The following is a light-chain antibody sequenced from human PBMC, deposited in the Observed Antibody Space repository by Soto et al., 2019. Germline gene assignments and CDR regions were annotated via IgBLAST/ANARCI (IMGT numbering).Light chain of an antibody. Sequence: DIQMTQSPSSLSASVGDRVTITCRASQSISSYLNWYQQKPGKAPKLMIYAASSSQSGVPSRFSGSGSGTDFTLTISSLQPEDFATYYCQQSYSTLQYTFGQGTKLEIK. J-gene: IGKJ2*01. CDR3: QQSYSTLQYT. CDR1: QSISSY. V-gene: IGKV1-39*01. CDR2: AAS.